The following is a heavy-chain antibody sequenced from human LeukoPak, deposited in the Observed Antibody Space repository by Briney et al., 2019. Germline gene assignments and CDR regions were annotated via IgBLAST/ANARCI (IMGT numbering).Heavy chain of an antibody. Sequence: GGSLRLSCAASGFTFDDYAMHWVRQAPGKGLEWVSGISWNSGSIGYADSVKGRFTISRDNAKNSLYLQMNSLRAEDTALYYCAKGGTYYYDSSGYYPLDYWGQGTLVTVSS. CDR2: ISWNSGSI. J-gene: IGHJ4*02. CDR1: GFTFDDYA. D-gene: IGHD3-22*01. V-gene: IGHV3-9*01. CDR3: AKGGTYYYDSSGYYPLDY.